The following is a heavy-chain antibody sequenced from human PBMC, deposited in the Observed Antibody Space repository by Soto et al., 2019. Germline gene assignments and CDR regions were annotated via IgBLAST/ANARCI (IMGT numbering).Heavy chain of an antibody. D-gene: IGHD5-18*01. CDR3: AHRPRGYSYHFEY. Sequence: QITLKESGPTLVKPTQTLTLTCTFSGFSLSTRGVGVGWIRQPPGKALEWLALIYWDDDEGYSPSLKSRLTIAKDTSKGRVVRRMTSMDRVDTATCYCAHRPRGYSYHFEYWGQGSLVSVSS. CDR2: IYWDDDE. CDR1: GFSLSTRGVG. J-gene: IGHJ4*02. V-gene: IGHV2-5*02.